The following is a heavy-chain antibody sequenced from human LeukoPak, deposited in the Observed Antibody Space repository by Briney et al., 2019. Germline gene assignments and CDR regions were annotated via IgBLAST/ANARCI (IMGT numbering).Heavy chain of an antibody. CDR1: GYTLTELS. CDR3: ATQQSLLEPRFDY. CDR2: SDPEDGET. V-gene: IGHV1-24*01. J-gene: IGHJ4*02. Sequence: GASVKVSCKVSGYTLTELSMHWVRQAPGKGLEWMGGSDPEDGETIYAQKFQGRVTMTEDTSTDTAYMELSSLRSEDTAVYYCATQQSLLEPRFDYWGQGTLVTVSS. D-gene: IGHD1-1*01.